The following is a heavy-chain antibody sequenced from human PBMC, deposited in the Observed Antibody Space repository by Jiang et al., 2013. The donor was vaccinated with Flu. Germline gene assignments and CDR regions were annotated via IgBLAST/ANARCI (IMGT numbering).Heavy chain of an antibody. D-gene: IGHD1-1*01. J-gene: IGHJ4*02. CDR1: GYSFTSYW. V-gene: IGHV5-51*01. CDR2: IYPDDSDT. Sequence: GAEVKKPEESLKMSCKASGYSFTSYWIGWVRQMPGKGLEWMGIIYPDDSDTRYSPSFQGQVTISADKSISTAYLQWSSLKASDTAMYYCARLAVPTGRGYFDYWGQGSLVTVTS. CDR3: ARLAVPTGRGYFDY.